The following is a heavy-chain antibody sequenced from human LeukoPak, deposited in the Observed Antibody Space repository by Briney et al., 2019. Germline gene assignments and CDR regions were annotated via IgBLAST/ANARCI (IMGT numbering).Heavy chain of an antibody. D-gene: IGHD3-9*01. CDR3: AIGGYDILTGYKK. CDR2: FDPADGET. CDR1: GFTLDELS. J-gene: IGHJ4*02. Sequence: ASVKVSRKLSGFTLDELSMHLLRQDPPKRREWMGGFDPADGETVYAQKFQDRVTLSEDRSTDIAYMELGSLRFEDTAVYYCAIGGYDILTGYKKWGQGTLVTVSS. V-gene: IGHV1-24*01.